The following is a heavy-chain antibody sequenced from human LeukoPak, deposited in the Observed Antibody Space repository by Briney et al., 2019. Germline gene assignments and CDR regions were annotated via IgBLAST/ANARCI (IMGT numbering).Heavy chain of an antibody. V-gene: IGHV4-39*01. CDR3: ASQRNDYYDSSGHDY. D-gene: IGHD3-22*01. Sequence: SETLSLTCTVSGESTSNINYYWGWIRQPPGKGLEWIGSIYYSGSTYYNPSLKSRVTISVDTSKDQFSLKLSSVTAADTAVYYCASQRNDYYDSSGHDYWGQGTLVTVSS. J-gene: IGHJ4*02. CDR1: GESTSNINYY. CDR2: IYYSGST.